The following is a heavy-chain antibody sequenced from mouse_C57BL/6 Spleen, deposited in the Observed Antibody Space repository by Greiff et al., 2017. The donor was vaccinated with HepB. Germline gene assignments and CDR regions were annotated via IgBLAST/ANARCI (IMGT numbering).Heavy chain of an antibody. D-gene: IGHD2-1*01. CDR1: GFTFSSYA. J-gene: IGHJ3*01. V-gene: IGHV5-9-1*02. CDR2: ISSGGDYI. Sequence: EVMLVESGEGLVKPGGSLKLSCAASGFTFSSYAMSWVRQTPEKRLEWVAYISSGGDYIYYADTVKGRFTISRDNARNTLYLQMSSLKSEDTAMYYCTRDEEGNYGGLFAYWGQGTLVTVSA. CDR3: TRDEEGNYGGLFAY.